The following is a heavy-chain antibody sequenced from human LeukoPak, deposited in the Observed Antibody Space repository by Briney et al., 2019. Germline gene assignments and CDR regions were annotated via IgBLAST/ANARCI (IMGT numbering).Heavy chain of an antibody. Sequence: GASVKVSCKVSGYTLTELSMHWVRQAPGKGLEWMGGFDPEDGETIYAQKFQGRVTMTEDTSTDTAYMELSSLRSEDTAVYYCATSSLARGYFFAFDIWGQGTMVTVSS. V-gene: IGHV1-24*01. CDR3: ATSSLARGYFFAFDI. CDR1: GYTLTELS. CDR2: FDPEDGET. J-gene: IGHJ3*02. D-gene: IGHD5-18*01.